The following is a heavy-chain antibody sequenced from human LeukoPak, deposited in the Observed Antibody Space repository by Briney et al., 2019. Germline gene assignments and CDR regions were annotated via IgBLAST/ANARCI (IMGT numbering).Heavy chain of an antibody. CDR3: AKDQHSTSLSYMDV. CDR1: GFSFSNYA. CDR2: ISGSGAVT. J-gene: IGHJ6*03. Sequence: GGSLRLSCAASGFSFSNYAMNWVRQAPGKGLEWVSTISGSGAVTYNGDSVKGRVTISRDNSKNTLYLQMTRPRAEDTAVYFCAKDQHSTSLSYMDVWGDGTTVTVSS. V-gene: IGHV3-23*01. D-gene: IGHD2-21*01.